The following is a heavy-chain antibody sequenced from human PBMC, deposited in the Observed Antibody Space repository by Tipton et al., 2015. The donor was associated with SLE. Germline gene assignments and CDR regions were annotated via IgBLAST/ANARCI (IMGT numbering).Heavy chain of an antibody. CDR1: GGSFSGYY. D-gene: IGHD1-1*01. Sequence: GLVKPSETLSLTRAVYGGSFSGYYWSWIRQSPGKGLEWIGDINHSGSTNYNPSLKSRVTISVDTSKNQFSLRLSSVTAADTAVYYCARVPGLERSYYYNYYMDVWGKGTTVTVSS. J-gene: IGHJ6*03. CDR2: INHSGST. V-gene: IGHV4-34*01. CDR3: ARVPGLERSYYYNYYMDV.